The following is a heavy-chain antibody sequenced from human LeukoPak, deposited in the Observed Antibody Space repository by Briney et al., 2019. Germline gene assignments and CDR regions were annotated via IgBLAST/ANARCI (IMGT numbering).Heavy chain of an antibody. CDR1: GGSISSGSYY. Sequence: SETLSLTCTVSGGSISSGSYYWSWIRQPAGKGLEWIGRIYTSGSTNYNPSLESRVTISVDTSKNQFSLKLSSVTAADTAVYYCAREGIAAAVMSWGQGTLVTVSS. CDR2: IYTSGST. CDR3: AREGIAAAVMS. D-gene: IGHD6-13*01. J-gene: IGHJ4*02. V-gene: IGHV4-61*02.